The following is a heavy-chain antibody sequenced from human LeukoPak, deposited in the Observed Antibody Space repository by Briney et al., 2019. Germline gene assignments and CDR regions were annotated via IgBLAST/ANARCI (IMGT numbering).Heavy chain of an antibody. CDR3: TRNYASGNYFDFYYYNMDV. Sequence: SETLSPTCTVSGDSISRYYWSWIRQPPGKGLEWIGYIHYSGSTNNNPSLKSRLTISIDTSKNQFSLKLSSVTAADTAVYYCTRNYASGNYFDFYYYNMDVWGQGTTVTVSS. CDR1: GDSISRYY. V-gene: IGHV4-59*01. J-gene: IGHJ6*02. CDR2: IHYSGST. D-gene: IGHD3-10*01.